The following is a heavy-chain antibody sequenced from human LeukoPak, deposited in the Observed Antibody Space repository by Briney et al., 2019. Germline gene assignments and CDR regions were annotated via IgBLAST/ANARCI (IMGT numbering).Heavy chain of an antibody. V-gene: IGHV3-21*01. CDR2: IGSSGIHT. Sequence: PGGSLRLSCAASGFRFSNYGMNGVRQAPGKGLEWVSSIGSSGIHTFYAGSVKGRFTISRDNTKNSLYLQMYNLRVEDTALYYCARGEAIWGPLFDDWGQGTLVTVSS. CDR3: ARGEAIWGPLFDD. D-gene: IGHD7-27*01. J-gene: IGHJ4*02. CDR1: GFRFSNYG.